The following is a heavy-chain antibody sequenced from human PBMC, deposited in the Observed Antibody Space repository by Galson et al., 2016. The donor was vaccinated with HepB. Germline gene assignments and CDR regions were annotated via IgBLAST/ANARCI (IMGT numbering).Heavy chain of an antibody. D-gene: IGHD3-10*01. CDR2: MPFDGTNK. CDR3: SKDLWADYDGSGRDTQRYGMDV. J-gene: IGHJ6*02. CDR1: GFIFSSYG. Sequence: SLRLSCAASGFIFSSYGMHWVRQAPGKGLEWVSGMPFDGTNKYYAGSVKGRFTISRDKSKDTLYLQMNSLRAEDTAGYYCSKDLWADYDGSGRDTQRYGMDVWGQGTTVIVSS. V-gene: IGHV3-30*18.